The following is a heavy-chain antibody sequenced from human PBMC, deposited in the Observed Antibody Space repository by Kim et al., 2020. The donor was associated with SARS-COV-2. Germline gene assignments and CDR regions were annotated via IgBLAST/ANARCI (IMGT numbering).Heavy chain of an antibody. V-gene: IGHV4-34*01. D-gene: IGHD3-16*01. Sequence: SETLSLTCAVYGGSFSGYYWSWIRQPPGKGLEWIGEINHSGSTNYNPSLKSRVTISVDTSKNQFSLKLSSVTAADTAVYYCARGGRRALGGLTTYNWFDPWGQGTLVTVSS. CDR2: INHSGST. CDR1: GGSFSGYY. CDR3: ARGGRRALGGLTTYNWFDP. J-gene: IGHJ5*02.